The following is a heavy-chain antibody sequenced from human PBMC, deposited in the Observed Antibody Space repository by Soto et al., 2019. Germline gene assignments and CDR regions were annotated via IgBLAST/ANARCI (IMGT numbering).Heavy chain of an antibody. V-gene: IGHV1-2*02. Sequence: ASVKVSCKSSGYAFTGYYIHWVRQAPGQGLEWMGWINPNSVDTNYAQKFQGRVTMTRDTSFSTAYMELSSLRSDDTAVYYCATRYSYVHFWGQGTLVTVSS. CDR2: INPNSVDT. J-gene: IGHJ4*02. CDR3: ATRYSYVHF. D-gene: IGHD5-18*01. CDR1: GYAFTGYY.